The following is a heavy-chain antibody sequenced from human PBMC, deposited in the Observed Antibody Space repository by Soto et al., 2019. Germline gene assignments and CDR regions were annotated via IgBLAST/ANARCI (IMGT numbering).Heavy chain of an antibody. V-gene: IGHV4-59*01. Sequence: PSETLSLTCTVSGCSISSYYWSWIRQPPGKGLEWIGYIYYSGSTNYNPSLKSRVTISVDTSKNQFSLKLSSVTAADTAVYYCARVSILTGYYHFDYWGQGTLVTVSS. CDR1: GCSISSYY. D-gene: IGHD3-9*01. CDR2: IYYSGST. J-gene: IGHJ4*02. CDR3: ARVSILTGYYHFDY.